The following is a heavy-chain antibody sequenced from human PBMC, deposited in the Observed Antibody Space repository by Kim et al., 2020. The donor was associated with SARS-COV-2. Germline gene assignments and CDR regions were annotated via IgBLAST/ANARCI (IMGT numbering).Heavy chain of an antibody. CDR2: ISWNSGSI. Sequence: GGSLRLSCAASGFTFDDYAMHWVRQAPGKGLEWVSGISWNSGSIGYADSVKGRFTNSXDNAKNSLXXXMNSLRAEDTALYYCAKEXVAXXYYYYGMDVWGQGTXVTVSS. CDR1: GFTFDDYA. CDR3: AKEXVAXXYYYYGMDV. V-gene: IGHV3-9*01. D-gene: IGHD2-15*01. J-gene: IGHJ6*02.